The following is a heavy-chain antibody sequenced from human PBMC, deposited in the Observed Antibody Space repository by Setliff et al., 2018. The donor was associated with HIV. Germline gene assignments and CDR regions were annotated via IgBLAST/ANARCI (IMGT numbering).Heavy chain of an antibody. V-gene: IGHV1-69*04. Sequence: SVKVSCKASGGTFSSYTISWVRQAPGQGLEWMGRIIPILGIANYAQKFQGRVTITADKSTSTAYMHLSSLRAEDTAVYFCARDRSDYYYYYGMDVWGQGTTVTVSS. CDR3: ARDRSDYYYYYGMDV. CDR1: GGTFSSYT. D-gene: IGHD3-3*01. J-gene: IGHJ6*02. CDR2: IIPILGIA.